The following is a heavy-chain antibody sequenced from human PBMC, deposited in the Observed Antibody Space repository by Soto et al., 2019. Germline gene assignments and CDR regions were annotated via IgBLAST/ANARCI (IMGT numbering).Heavy chain of an antibody. CDR3: TREPGYYDFWSGYSNDAFDI. Sequence: GGSLRLSCTASGFTFGDYAMSWFRQAPGKGLEWVGFIRSKAYGGTTEYAASVKGRFTISRDDSKSIAYLQMNSLKTEDTAVYYCTREPGYYDFWSGYSNDAFDIWGQGTMVTVSS. D-gene: IGHD3-3*01. J-gene: IGHJ3*02. CDR2: IRSKAYGGTT. CDR1: GFTFGDYA. V-gene: IGHV3-49*03.